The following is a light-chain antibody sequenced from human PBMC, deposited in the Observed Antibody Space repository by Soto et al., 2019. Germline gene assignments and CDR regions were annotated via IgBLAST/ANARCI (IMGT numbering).Light chain of an antibody. J-gene: IGKJ1*01. V-gene: IGKV3-20*01. CDR2: GSS. CDR3: QQYGSSPPT. Sequence: EIVLTQSPGTLSLSPGERATLSCQASQSIVSNYLAWYQQRPGQAPRLLIYGSSSRATDIPARFSGSGSGTDFTLTITSLESEDFVVYYCQQYGSSPPTFGQGTKVEFK. CDR1: QSIVSNY.